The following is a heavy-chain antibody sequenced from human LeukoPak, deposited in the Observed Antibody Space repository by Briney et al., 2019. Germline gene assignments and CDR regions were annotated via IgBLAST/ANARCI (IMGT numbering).Heavy chain of an antibody. V-gene: IGHV4-61*02. D-gene: IGHD3-3*01. J-gene: IGHJ4*02. CDR3: ARARFGVASYYFDY. CDR1: GGSISSGSYY. Sequence: SETLSLTCTVSGGSISSGSYYWSWMRQPAGKGLEWIGRIYTSGSTNHNPSLKSRVTISVDTSKNQFSLKLSSVTAADTAVYYCARARFGVASYYFDYWGQGTLVTVSS. CDR2: IYTSGST.